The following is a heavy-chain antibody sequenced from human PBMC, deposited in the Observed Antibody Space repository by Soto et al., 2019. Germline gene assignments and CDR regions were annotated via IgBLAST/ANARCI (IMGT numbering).Heavy chain of an antibody. CDR1: GYTFTGYY. J-gene: IGHJ5*02. CDR2: INPNSGGT. V-gene: IGHV1-2*02. D-gene: IGHD4-4*01. Sequence: ASVNVSCKASGYTFTGYYMHWVRQAPGQGLELMGWINPNSGGTKYAQEFQGRVTMTRGXXXXXAXMXLXXXXHDXTAVYDCARSDDSTSYPRDLWGPGTLVTVSS. CDR3: ARSDDSTSYPRDL.